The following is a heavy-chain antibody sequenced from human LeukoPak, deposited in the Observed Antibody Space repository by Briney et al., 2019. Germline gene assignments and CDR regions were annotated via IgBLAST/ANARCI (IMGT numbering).Heavy chain of an antibody. J-gene: IGHJ3*02. Sequence: HGESLKISCKGSGYSFTTYWIGWVRQMPGKGLEWMGIIYPGDSDTRYSPSFQGQVTISADKSISTAYLQWSSLKASDTAMYYCARQSDSSGWYDAFDIWGQGTMVTVSS. D-gene: IGHD6-19*01. V-gene: IGHV5-51*01. CDR2: IYPGDSDT. CDR1: GYSFTTYW. CDR3: ARQSDSSGWYDAFDI.